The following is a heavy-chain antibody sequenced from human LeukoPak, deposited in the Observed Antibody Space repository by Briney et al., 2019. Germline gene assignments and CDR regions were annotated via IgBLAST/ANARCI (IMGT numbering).Heavy chain of an antibody. CDR3: ARERGYSGYDF. CDR1: GFTFSSYA. Sequence: GGSLRLSCAASGFTFSSYAMHWVRQAPGKGLEWVAVISYDGSNKYYADSVKGRFTISGDNSKNTLYLQMNSLRAEDTAVYYCARERGYSGYDFWGQGTLVTVSS. V-gene: IGHV3-30-3*01. D-gene: IGHD5-12*01. CDR2: ISYDGSNK. J-gene: IGHJ4*02.